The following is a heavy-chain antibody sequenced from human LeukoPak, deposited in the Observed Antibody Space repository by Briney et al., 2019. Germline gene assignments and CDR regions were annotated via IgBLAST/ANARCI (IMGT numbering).Heavy chain of an antibody. D-gene: IGHD6-13*01. V-gene: IGHV5-51*01. CDR1: GYSFTSYW. J-gene: IGHJ5*02. Sequence: GESLKISCKGSGYSFTSYWIGWVGQMPGKGLEWRGIIYPGDSDTRYSPSFQGQVTISADKSISTAYLQWSSLKASDTAMYHCARLFPSSSWLYNWFDPWGQGTLVTVSS. CDR2: IYPGDSDT. CDR3: ARLFPSSSWLYNWFDP.